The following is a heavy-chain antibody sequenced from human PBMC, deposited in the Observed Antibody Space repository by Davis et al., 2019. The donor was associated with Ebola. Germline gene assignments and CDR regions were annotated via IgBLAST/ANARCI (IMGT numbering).Heavy chain of an antibody. V-gene: IGHV3-30*18. D-gene: IGHD5-12*01. CDR3: AKRSYSGNDFWIFDY. J-gene: IGHJ4*02. CDR2: ISYDGSNQ. CDR1: GFTFSSYG. Sequence: LGGSLRLSCAASGFTFSSYGIHWVRQAPGKGLEWVAVISYDGSNQYYADSVKGRFTISRDNSKNTLNLQMNSLRVEDTAVYYCAKRSYSGNDFWIFDYWGQGTLVTVSS.